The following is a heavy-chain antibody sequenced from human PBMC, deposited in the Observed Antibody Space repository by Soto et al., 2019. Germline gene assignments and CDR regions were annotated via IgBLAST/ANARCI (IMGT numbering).Heavy chain of an antibody. J-gene: IGHJ5*02. D-gene: IGHD3-9*01. Sequence: GESLKISCKGSVSSFTSYWIGGVRQMPGKGLELMGIIYAGDSDTRYRPSFQGQVTISADKSTRTAYMQWXRLKASDTAMYYGARFSWYYDILNGTLDPGAQGTVVTVSS. CDR1: VSSFTSYW. CDR3: ARFSWYYDILNGTLDP. V-gene: IGHV5-51*01. CDR2: IYAGDSDT.